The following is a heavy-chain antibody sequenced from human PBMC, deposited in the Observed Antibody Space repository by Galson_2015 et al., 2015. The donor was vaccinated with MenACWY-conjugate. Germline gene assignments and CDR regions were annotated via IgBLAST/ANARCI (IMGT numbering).Heavy chain of an antibody. CDR1: GYTFTGFY. V-gene: IGHV1-2*06. CDR3: ARAYAGGHMDV. D-gene: IGHD2-2*01. CDR2: LTPHSGGA. Sequence: SVKVSCKASGYTFTGFYLHWVRQAPGQGLEWMGRLTPHSGGAEYAQKFQGRVTLSRDMSINTAYMELSSLRFDDTAIYYCARAYAGGHMDVWGKGTTVTVSS. J-gene: IGHJ6*03.